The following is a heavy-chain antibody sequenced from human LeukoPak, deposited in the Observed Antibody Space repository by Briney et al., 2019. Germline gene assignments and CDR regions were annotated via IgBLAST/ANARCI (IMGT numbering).Heavy chain of an antibody. V-gene: IGHV1-46*01. D-gene: IGHD2-2*01. J-gene: IGHJ6*02. CDR3: AREYPALDYYYGMDV. CDR1: GYTFTTYF. Sequence: GASVKVSCKASGYTFTTYFIHWVRQAPGQGLEWMGIINPRRGSTTYAQNFQDRVTMTSDTSTSTVYMELSSLRSDDTAVYYCAREYPALDYYYGMDVWGQGTTVTVSS. CDR2: INPRRGST.